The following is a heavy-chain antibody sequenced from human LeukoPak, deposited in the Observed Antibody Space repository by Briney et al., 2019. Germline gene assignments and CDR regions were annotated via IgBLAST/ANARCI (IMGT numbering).Heavy chain of an antibody. CDR3: ARDDYKEHGTHYYYMDV. CDR2: IYYSGST. D-gene: IGHD4-11*01. CDR1: GGSISSSSYY. Sequence: SETLSLTCTVSGGSISSSSYYWGWIRQPPGKGLEWIGSIYYSGSTYYNPSLKSRVTISVDTSKNQFSLKLSSVTAADTAVYYCARDDYKEHGTHYYYMDVWGKGTTVTVSS. J-gene: IGHJ6*03. V-gene: IGHV4-39*07.